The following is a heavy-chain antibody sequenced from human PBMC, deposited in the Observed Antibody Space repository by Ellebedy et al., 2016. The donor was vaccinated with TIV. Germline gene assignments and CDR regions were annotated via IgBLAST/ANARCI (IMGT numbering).Heavy chain of an antibody. V-gene: IGHV1-2*02. Sequence: ASVKVSCKASGYTFTGYYMHWVRQAPGQEFEWMGWIHPKSGDTKYAEEFQGRVTVTRDVSIGTAYMELRRLRSDDTAVYYCARGRLANYYGTDIWGQGTTVTVSS. J-gene: IGHJ6*02. CDR2: IHPKSGDT. D-gene: IGHD6-19*01. CDR1: GYTFTGYY. CDR3: ARGRLANYYGTDI.